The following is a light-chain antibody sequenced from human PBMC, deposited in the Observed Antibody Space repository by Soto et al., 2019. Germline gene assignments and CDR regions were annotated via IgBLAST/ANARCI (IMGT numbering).Light chain of an antibody. J-gene: IGKJ2*01. CDR3: QQYNNWPYT. V-gene: IGKV3-15*01. CDR1: QSVSSN. Sequence: EIVMTQSPATLSVSPGERATLSCRASQSVSSNLAWYRQKPGQAPRLFMFDASTRATGIPARFSGSGSETDFTLTISSLQSEDFAVYYCQQYNNWPYTFGQGTRLEIK. CDR2: DAS.